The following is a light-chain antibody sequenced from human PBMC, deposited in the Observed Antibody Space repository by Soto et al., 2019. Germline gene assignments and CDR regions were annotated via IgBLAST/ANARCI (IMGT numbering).Light chain of an antibody. CDR3: QSYASSLSGLV. V-gene: IGLV1-40*01. CDR1: SSNIGAGYD. Sequence: QSVLTQPPSVSGAPGQRVTISCTGSSSNIGAGYDVHWSQQLPGTAPEFLSYGNSNRPSGVTDRFSGSKSGTSASLAITGLQAEDEADYYCQSYASSLSGLVFGTGTKVTVL. CDR2: GNS. J-gene: IGLJ1*01.